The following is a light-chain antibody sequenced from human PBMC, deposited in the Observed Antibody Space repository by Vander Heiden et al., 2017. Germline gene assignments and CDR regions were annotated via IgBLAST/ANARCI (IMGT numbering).Light chain of an antibody. CDR2: DAS. CDR1: QDISNK. V-gene: IGKV1-9*01. J-gene: IGKJ3*01. Sequence: DIQLTQSPSFLSASVGDRVTITCRASQDISNKLAWYQQKPGKAPKVLLDDASTLQSGVPARFSGSGSGTEFALTINSLQPEDFASYSCQQFKSYPLTFGSGTKVDIK. CDR3: QQFKSYPLT.